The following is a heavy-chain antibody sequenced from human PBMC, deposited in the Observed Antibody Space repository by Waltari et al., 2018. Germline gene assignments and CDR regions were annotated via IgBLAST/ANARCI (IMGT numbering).Heavy chain of an antibody. CDR1: GGTFSSYA. J-gene: IGHJ1*01. D-gene: IGHD7-27*01. CDR2: IYPVDSVT. Sequence: VQLVQSGAEVKKPGSSVKVSCKASGGTFSSYAISWVRQAPGQGLEWMGIIYPVDSVTGYSPSCQGQVTISADKSISTAYLQWSSLKASDTAMYYCARVWGSAARAEYFQHWGQGTLVTVSS. V-gene: IGHV5-51*01. CDR3: ARVWGSAARAEYFQH.